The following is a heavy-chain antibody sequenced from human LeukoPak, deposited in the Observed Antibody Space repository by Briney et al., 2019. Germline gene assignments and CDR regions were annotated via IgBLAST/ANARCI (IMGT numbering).Heavy chain of an antibody. J-gene: IGHJ4*02. CDR2: ISYDGSNK. D-gene: IGHD1-26*01. CDR3: ARDVRQWELPFSWYFDY. V-gene: IGHV3-30-3*01. Sequence: PGRSLRLSCAASGFTFSSYAMHWVRQAPGKGLEWVAVISYDGSNKYYADSVKGRFTISRDNSKNTLYLQMNSLRAEDTAVYYCARDVRQWELPFSWYFDYWGQGTLVTVSS. CDR1: GFTFSSYA.